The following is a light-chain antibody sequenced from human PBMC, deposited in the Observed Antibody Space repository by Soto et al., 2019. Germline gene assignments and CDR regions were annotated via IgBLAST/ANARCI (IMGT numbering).Light chain of an antibody. CDR3: PQHNARPLT. J-gene: IGKJ4*01. V-gene: IGKV3-15*01. Sequence: EIVLTQSPATLSVSPGERATLTCRASQTVCTSLAWYQQKTGQAPRLLIYVASTRATGVPSSFSGSGSGTEFALTISSMQSEDFSVYYCPQHNARPLTFGGGTKVEIK. CDR1: QTVCTS. CDR2: VAS.